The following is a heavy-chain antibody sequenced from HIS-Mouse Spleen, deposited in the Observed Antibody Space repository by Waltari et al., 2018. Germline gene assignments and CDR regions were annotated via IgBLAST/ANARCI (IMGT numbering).Heavy chain of an antibody. J-gene: IGHJ2*01. Sequence: QLQLQESGPGLVKPSETLSLTCTVSGGSISSSSYYWGWIRQPPGQGLEWIGSIHYSWSTYSNPSLKSLVTISVDTSKNQFSLKLSSVTAADTAVYYCAREIPYSSSWYDWYFDLWGRGTLVTVSS. D-gene: IGHD6-13*01. CDR1: GGSISSSSYY. CDR3: AREIPYSSSWYDWYFDL. CDR2: IHYSWST. V-gene: IGHV4-39*07.